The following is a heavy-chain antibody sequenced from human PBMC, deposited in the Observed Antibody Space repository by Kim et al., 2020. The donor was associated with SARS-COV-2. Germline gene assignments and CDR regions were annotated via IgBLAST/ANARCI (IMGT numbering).Heavy chain of an antibody. D-gene: IGHD2-21*01. CDR3: VKDLAHCDNSQCYGVGRFEL. J-gene: IGHJ4*02. Sequence: GGSLRLSCEASGFAFSRFAMNWVRRTPERGLEWVATITGGGSHTYYADSVRGRFRISRDNSNDTRELQMNSLSVEDTATYHCVKDLAHCDNSQCYGVGRFELGGRGARVAVSS. CDR2: ITGGGSHT. V-gene: IGHV3-23*01. CDR1: GFAFSRFA.